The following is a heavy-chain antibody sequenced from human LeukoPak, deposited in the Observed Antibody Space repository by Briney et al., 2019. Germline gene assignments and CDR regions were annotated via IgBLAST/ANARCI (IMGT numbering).Heavy chain of an antibody. CDR2: INHSGST. D-gene: IGHD1-14*01. CDR1: GGSISSYY. Sequence: SETLSLTCTVSGGSISSYYWSWIRQPPGKGLEWIGEINHSGSTNYNPSLKSRVTISVDTSKNQFSLKLSSVTAADTAVYYCARSGDRIDFDYWGQGTLVTVSS. J-gene: IGHJ4*02. V-gene: IGHV4-34*01. CDR3: ARSGDRIDFDY.